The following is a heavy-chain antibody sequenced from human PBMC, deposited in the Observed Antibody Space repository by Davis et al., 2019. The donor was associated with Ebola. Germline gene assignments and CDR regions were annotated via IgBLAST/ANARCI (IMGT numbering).Heavy chain of an antibody. J-gene: IGHJ4*02. Sequence: AASVKVSCKASGGTFSSYAISWVRQAPGQGLEWMGRIIPILGTATYAQKFQGRVTITADKSTSTAYMEMSGLRSEDTAVYYCARDLGRYDDHWGQGTLVTVSS. D-gene: IGHD1-26*01. V-gene: IGHV1-69*04. CDR3: ARDLGRYDDH. CDR1: GGTFSSYA. CDR2: IIPILGTA.